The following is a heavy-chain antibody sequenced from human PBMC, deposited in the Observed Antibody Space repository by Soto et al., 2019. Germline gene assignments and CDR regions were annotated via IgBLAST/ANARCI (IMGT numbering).Heavy chain of an antibody. CDR2: INTDGSVT. J-gene: IGHJ4*02. D-gene: IGHD1-26*01. CDR1: GFTFNNFW. Sequence: GGSLRLSCAGSGFTFNNFWMHWVRQAPGKGLVWVARINTDGSVTSHADSVKGRFTISRDNAKSTLYLQMNSLRAEDSARHYCARQTGLGATNYWGRGTLVTVSS. V-gene: IGHV3-74*01. CDR3: ARQTGLGATNY.